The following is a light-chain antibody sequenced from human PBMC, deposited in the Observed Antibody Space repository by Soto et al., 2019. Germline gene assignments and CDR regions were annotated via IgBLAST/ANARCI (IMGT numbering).Light chain of an antibody. V-gene: IGKV1-12*01. CDR2: AAS. J-gene: IGKJ5*01. CDR1: QGISSW. Sequence: DIQMTQSPSSVSASVGDRVTITCRASQGISSWLAWYQQKPGKAPKLLIYAASSLQSGVPSRFSSSSAGTDFTLTISSRQAEDFATYYCHQPNSCPLTFGQGTRLEIK. CDR3: HQPNSCPLT.